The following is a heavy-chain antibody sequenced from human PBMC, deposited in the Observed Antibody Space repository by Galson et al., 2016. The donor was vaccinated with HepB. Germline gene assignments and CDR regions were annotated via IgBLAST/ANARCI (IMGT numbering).Heavy chain of an antibody. J-gene: IGHJ3*01. D-gene: IGHD6-6*01. Sequence: SLRLSCAASGFSFSSYAMSWVRQAPGKGLEWVSTITGRGNITYYADSVEGRFTVSRDNSKPTLFLQMNGLRAEDTAVYYCAKDPQWTTSSRGAFDVWGQGTMLTVFS. CDR1: GFSFSSYA. CDR2: ITGRGNIT. CDR3: AKDPQWTTSSRGAFDV. V-gene: IGHV3-23*01.